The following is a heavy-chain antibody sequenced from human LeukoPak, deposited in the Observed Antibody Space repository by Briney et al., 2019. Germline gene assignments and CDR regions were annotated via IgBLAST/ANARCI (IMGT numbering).Heavy chain of an antibody. CDR3: TRDRTYGYEGLDAFDI. CDR1: GGSVSSYY. D-gene: IGHD3-16*01. Sequence: SETLSLTCTVSGGSVSSYYWSWIRQPAGKGLEWIGRIYTSGSTNYKPSLKSRVTMSVDTSKNQFSLKLSSVTAADTAMYYCTRDRTYGYEGLDAFDIWGRGTMVTVSS. V-gene: IGHV4-4*07. CDR2: IYTSGST. J-gene: IGHJ3*02.